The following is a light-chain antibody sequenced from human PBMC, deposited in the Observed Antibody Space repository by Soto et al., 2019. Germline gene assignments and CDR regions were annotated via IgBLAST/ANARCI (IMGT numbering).Light chain of an antibody. CDR2: YYT. Sequence: VLTETPAVSAAPGQKVTISCSGSSSNIWGNSVSWYQQLPWTAPKLLIYYYTRRPPGIPDRCSGSRSGTLATLGITGRQTGDEADYYCATWDSSLRAYVFGAGTKVTVL. CDR1: SSNIWGNS. V-gene: IGLV1-51*01. CDR3: ATWDSSLRAYV. J-gene: IGLJ1*01.